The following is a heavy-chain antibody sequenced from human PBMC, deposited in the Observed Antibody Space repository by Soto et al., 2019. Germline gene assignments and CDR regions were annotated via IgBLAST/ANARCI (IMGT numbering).Heavy chain of an antibody. CDR2: IYYSGST. J-gene: IGHJ5*02. CDR1: GGSISSGDYY. Sequence: PSETLSLTCTVSGGSISSGDYYWSWIRQPPGKGLEWIGYIYYSGSTYYNPSLKSRVTISVDTSKNQFSLKLSSVTAADTAVYYCARVDYDILTGYSYNWFDPWGQGTLVTVSS. V-gene: IGHV4-30-4*01. CDR3: ARVDYDILTGYSYNWFDP. D-gene: IGHD3-9*01.